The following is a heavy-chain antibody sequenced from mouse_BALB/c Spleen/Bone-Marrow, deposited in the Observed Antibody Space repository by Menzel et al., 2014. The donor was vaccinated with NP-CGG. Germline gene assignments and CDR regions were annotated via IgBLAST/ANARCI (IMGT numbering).Heavy chain of an antibody. V-gene: IGHV1-82*01. D-gene: IGHD1-1*01. J-gene: IGHJ2*01. Sequence: QVQLQQSGPALVKPGASVKISCKASGYAFSSSWMNWVKQRPGQGLEWIGRIYPGDGDTNYNGKFKGKATLTADKSSSTAYMQLSSLTSVDSAFYFCARDYYGSSYDYWGQGTTLTVSS. CDR1: GYAFSSSW. CDR2: IYPGDGDT. CDR3: ARDYYGSSYDY.